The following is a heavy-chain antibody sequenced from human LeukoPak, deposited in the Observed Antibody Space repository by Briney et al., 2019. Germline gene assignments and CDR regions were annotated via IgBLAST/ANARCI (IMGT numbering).Heavy chain of an antibody. D-gene: IGHD4-23*01. CDR1: RGSIMTTHW. J-gene: IGHJ4*02. CDR3: AAWGVDYGGNFDYSDY. V-gene: IGHV4-4*02. CDR2: IYHTGTT. Sequence: SGTLSLTCTLSRGSIMTTHWWSWVRQPPGKGLEWIGEIYHTGTTNYSPSLKSRLTISVDQSRNQFSLRLSSVTAADTATYYCAAWGVDYGGNFDYSDYWGQGTLVSVSS.